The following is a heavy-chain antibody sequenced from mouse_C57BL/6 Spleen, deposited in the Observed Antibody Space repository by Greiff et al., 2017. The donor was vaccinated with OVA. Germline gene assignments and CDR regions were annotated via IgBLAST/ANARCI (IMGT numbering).Heavy chain of an antibody. J-gene: IGHJ2*01. Sequence: EVQLQQSGAELVRPGASVKLSCTASGFNIKDDYMHWVKQRPEQGLEWIGWIDPENGDTEYASKFQGKATITADTSSNTAYLQLSSLTCEDTAVYYCTLGYYVDYWGQGTTLTVSA. CDR2: IDPENGDT. V-gene: IGHV14-4*01. CDR3: TLGYYVDY. CDR1: GFNIKDDY. D-gene: IGHD4-1*01.